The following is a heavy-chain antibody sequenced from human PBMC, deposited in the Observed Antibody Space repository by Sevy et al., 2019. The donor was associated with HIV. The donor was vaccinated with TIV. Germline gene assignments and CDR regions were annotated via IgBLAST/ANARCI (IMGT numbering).Heavy chain of an antibody. Sequence: SETLSLTCTVSGGSITSLYWNWIRQPPGKGLEWIANIYYNGHINYNPALKSRVTLSLDTSKNQFSLRLSSVTAADTAMYYWAGGNGGGRGYSWGQGTLVTVSS. V-gene: IGHV4-59*08. J-gene: IGHJ4*02. CDR3: AGGNGGGRGYS. CDR1: GGSITSLY. CDR2: IYYNGHI. D-gene: IGHD3-16*01.